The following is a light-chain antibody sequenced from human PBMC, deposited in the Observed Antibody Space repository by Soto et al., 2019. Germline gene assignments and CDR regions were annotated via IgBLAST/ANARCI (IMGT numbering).Light chain of an antibody. V-gene: IGKV1-5*03. CDR1: QSISSW. CDR2: KAS. CDR3: QQFNSWPLT. J-gene: IGKJ4*01. Sequence: DIQMTQSPSTLSASVGDRVTITCRASQSISSWLAWYQQKPGKAPKLLIYKASRLGSGVPSRFSGGGSETEFTLTISSLQPDDFATYYCQQFNSWPLTFGGGTKVEIK.